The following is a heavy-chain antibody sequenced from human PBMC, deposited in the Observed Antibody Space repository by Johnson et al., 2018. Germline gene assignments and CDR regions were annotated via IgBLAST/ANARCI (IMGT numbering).Heavy chain of an antibody. CDR1: GGSLTSYY. J-gene: IGHJ1*01. CDR2: VYYTGTT. CDR3: ARIDHGELGHLHH. D-gene: IGHD4-17*01. Sequence: QVQLQESGPGLVRPSDTLSLTCSVSGGSLTSYYWAWVRQSPGKGLEWIGYVYYTGTTNYSPSLESRISISVDTSKNHFSLSLRSVTPADTAVYYGARIDHGELGHLHHWGQGTQVTVSS. V-gene: IGHV4-59*07.